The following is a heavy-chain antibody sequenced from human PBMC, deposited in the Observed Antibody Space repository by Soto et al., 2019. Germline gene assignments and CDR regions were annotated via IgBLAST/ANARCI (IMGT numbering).Heavy chain of an antibody. V-gene: IGHV3-23*01. Sequence: EVQVLESGGDLVQPGGSLRLSCAASGFTFNNYAMSWVRQAPGKGLEWVSNINSSGDGTYYADSVKGRFTISRDNSKNTLYLQMSSLRAEDTALYFCGKTDCDSISCYTVDTWGQGTLVTVSS. CDR2: INSSGDGT. CDR3: GKTDCDSISCYTVDT. CDR1: GFTFNNYA. J-gene: IGHJ5*02. D-gene: IGHD2-2*02.